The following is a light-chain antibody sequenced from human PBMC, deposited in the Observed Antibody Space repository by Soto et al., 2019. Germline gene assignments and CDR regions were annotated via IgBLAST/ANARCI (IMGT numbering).Light chain of an antibody. Sequence: QPVLTQPPSLSGAPGQRVTISCTGSSSNIGAGYDVHWYQQLPGTAPKLLIYGNNNRPSGVPDRFSGSKSGTSASLAITGLQADDEADYYCQSFDSSLRGYVFGTWHKVT. CDR2: GNN. CDR3: QSFDSSLRGYV. CDR1: SSNIGAGYD. J-gene: IGLJ1*01. V-gene: IGLV1-40*01.